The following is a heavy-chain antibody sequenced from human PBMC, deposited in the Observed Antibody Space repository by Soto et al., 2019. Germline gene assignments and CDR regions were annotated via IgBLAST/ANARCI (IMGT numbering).Heavy chain of an antibody. J-gene: IGHJ4*02. V-gene: IGHV4-30-2*01. CDR2: ISHSGST. Sequence: QLQLQESGSGLVKPSQTLSLTCAVSGGSISSGGYSWSWIRQPPGKGLEWIGYISHSGSTYYNPSLKSRITISIDRSKNQLSLKLSSVTAADTAVYYCARGMTTVTPLDYWGQGTLVTVSS. CDR1: GGSISSGGYS. CDR3: ARGMTTVTPLDY. D-gene: IGHD4-4*01.